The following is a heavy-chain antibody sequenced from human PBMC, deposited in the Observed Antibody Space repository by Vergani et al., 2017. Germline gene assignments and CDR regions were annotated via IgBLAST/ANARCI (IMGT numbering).Heavy chain of an antibody. CDR3: ARGTIVGVVTGPIDY. D-gene: IGHD3-3*01. J-gene: IGHJ4*02. CDR1: GFTVSSNY. V-gene: IGHV3-53*02. Sequence: EVQLVETGGGLIQPGGSLRLSCAASGFTVSSNYMSWVRQAPGKGLEWVSVIYSGGSTYYADSVKGRFTISRDNSKNTMYLQMNSLRAEDTAVYYCARGTIVGVVTGPIDYWGQGTLVTVSS. CDR2: IYSGGST.